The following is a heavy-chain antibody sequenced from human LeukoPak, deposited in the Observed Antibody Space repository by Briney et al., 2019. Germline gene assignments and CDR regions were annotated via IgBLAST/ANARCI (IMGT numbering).Heavy chain of an antibody. Sequence: GGSLRLSCAASGFTFSSYGMHWVRQAPGKGLEWVAVIWYDGSNKYYADSVKGRFTISRDNSKNTLYLQMNSLRAEDTAVYYCAKPSRIVVALDYWGQGTLVTVSS. J-gene: IGHJ4*02. CDR2: IWYDGSNK. V-gene: IGHV3-33*06. CDR1: GFTFSSYG. D-gene: IGHD3-22*01. CDR3: AKPSRIVVALDY.